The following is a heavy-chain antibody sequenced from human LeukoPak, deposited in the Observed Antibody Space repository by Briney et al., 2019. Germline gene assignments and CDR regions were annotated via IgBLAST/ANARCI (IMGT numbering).Heavy chain of an antibody. V-gene: IGHV3-21*01. J-gene: IGHJ6*02. CDR2: ISSSSSYI. Sequence: PGGSLRLSCAASGFAFISYSMNWVRQAPGKGLEWVSCISSSSSYIYYTHSVKGRFTISRDNSKNALYLQMNSLRAEDTAVYYCAIDGPEVLASYYYYYYDIDVGGQGTTVTVSS. CDR1: GFAFISYS. CDR3: AIDGPEVLASYYYYYYDIDV. D-gene: IGHD1-1*01.